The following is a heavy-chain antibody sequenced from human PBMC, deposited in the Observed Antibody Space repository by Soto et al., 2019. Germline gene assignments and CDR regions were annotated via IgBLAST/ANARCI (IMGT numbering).Heavy chain of an antibody. V-gene: IGHV3-15*01. J-gene: IGHJ6*02. CDR3: TTIRWPGGPFYYYYGMDV. CDR1: GFTFSNAW. Sequence: EVQLVESGGGLVKPGGSLRLSCAASGFTFSNAWMSWVRQAPGKGLEWVGRIKSKTDGGTTDYAAPVKGRFTISRDDSKNTLYLQMNSLKPEDTAVYYCTTIRWPGGPFYYYYGMDVWGQGTTVTVSS. CDR2: IKSKTDGGTT. D-gene: IGHD3-16*01.